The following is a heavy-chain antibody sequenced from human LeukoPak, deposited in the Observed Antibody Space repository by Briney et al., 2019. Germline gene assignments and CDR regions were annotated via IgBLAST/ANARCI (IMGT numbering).Heavy chain of an antibody. J-gene: IGHJ3*02. CDR1: GYTLTELS. D-gene: IGHD3-3*01. CDR3: ARDLNFGFDAFDI. CDR2: FDPEDGET. V-gene: IGHV1-24*01. Sequence: ASVKVSCKVSGYTLTELSMHWVRQAPGKGLEWMGGFDPEDGETIYAQKFQGRVTMTTDTSTSTAYMELRNLRSDDTAVYFCARDLNFGFDAFDIWGQGTMVAVSS.